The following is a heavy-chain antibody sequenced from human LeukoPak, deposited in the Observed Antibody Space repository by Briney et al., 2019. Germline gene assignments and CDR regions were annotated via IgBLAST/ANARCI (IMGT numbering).Heavy chain of an antibody. V-gene: IGHV3-33*08. CDR2: IWYDGSNK. Sequence: GGSLRLSCAASEFTFRSHVMSWVRQAPGKGLEWVAVIWYDGSNKYYADSVKGRFTISRDNSKNTLYLQMNSLRAEDTAVYYCARDRGHAFDIWGQGTMVTVSS. CDR3: ARDRGHAFDI. D-gene: IGHD5-24*01. J-gene: IGHJ3*02. CDR1: EFTFRSHV.